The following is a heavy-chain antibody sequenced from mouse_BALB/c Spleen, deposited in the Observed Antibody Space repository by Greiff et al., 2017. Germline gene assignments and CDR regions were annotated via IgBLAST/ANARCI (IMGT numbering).Heavy chain of an antibody. CDR2: ISSGSSTI. Sequence: EVQLQESGGGLVQPGGSRKLSCAASGFTFSSFGMHWVRQAPEKGLEWVAYISSGSSTIYYADTVKGRFTISRDNPKNTLFLQMTSLRSEDTAMYYCARPAYYGNYYFDYWGQGTTLTVSS. CDR3: ARPAYYGNYYFDY. J-gene: IGHJ2*01. V-gene: IGHV5-17*02. D-gene: IGHD2-10*01. CDR1: GFTFSSFG.